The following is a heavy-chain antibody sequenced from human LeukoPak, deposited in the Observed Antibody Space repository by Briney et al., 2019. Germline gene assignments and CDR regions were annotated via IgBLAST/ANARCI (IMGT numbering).Heavy chain of an antibody. CDR3: ARLPPRITMVRGVIRVRDY. CDR1: GGSFSGYY. V-gene: IGHV4-34*01. Sequence: PSETLSLTCAVYGGSFSGYYWSWIRQPPGKGLEWIGEINHSGSTNYNPSLKSRVTISVDTSKNQFSLKLSSVTAADTAVYYCARLPPRITMVRGVIRVRDYWGQGTLVTVSS. J-gene: IGHJ4*02. CDR2: INHSGST. D-gene: IGHD3-10*01.